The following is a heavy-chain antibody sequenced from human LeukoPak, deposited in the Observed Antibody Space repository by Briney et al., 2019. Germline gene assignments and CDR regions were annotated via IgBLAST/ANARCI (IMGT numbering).Heavy chain of an antibody. CDR3: ARDSYDYGDYGNSFDY. Sequence: GGSLRLPCAASGFTFRNFAMHWVRQAPGKGLEWVAVISYDGDYQYYADSVKGRFTISRDSSKNTVYLQMSSLRPEDTAVYYCARDSYDYGDYGNSFDYWGQGTLVTVSS. CDR2: ISYDGDYQ. V-gene: IGHV3-30*04. J-gene: IGHJ4*02. CDR1: GFTFRNFA. D-gene: IGHD4-17*01.